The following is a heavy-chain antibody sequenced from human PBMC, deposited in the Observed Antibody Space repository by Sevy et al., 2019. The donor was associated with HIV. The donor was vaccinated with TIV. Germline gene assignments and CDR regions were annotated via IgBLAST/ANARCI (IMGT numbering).Heavy chain of an antibody. CDR3: ARSISAGNPDAFDI. J-gene: IGHJ3*02. V-gene: IGHV1-2*02. D-gene: IGHD3-3*02. CDR2: INPNSGGT. CDR1: GYTFTGYY. Sequence: ASVKVSCKASGYTFTGYYMHWVRQAPGQGLEWMGWINPNSGGTNYAQKFQGRVTMTRDTSISTAYMELSRLRSDDTAAYYCARSISAGNPDAFDIWGQGTMVTVSS.